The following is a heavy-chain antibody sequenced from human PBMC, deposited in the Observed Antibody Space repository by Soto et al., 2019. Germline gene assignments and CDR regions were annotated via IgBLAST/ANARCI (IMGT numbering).Heavy chain of an antibody. Sequence: EVQLLESGGGLVQPGGSLRLSCAASLFTFRSYTMSWARQAPGKGPEWVSAITASGDYTVYADSVKGRFTISRDNSKNTLFLEMSSLRAEDTGVYFSAGRGGSGSYYWGQGTLVTVSS. CDR2: ITASGDYT. V-gene: IGHV3-23*01. J-gene: IGHJ4*02. CDR1: LFTFRSYT. D-gene: IGHD3-10*01. CDR3: AGRGGSGSYY.